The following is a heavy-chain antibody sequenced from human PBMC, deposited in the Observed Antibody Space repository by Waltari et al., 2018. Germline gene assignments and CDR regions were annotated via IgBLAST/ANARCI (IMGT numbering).Heavy chain of an antibody. CDR2: VDPEDGET. Sequence: EVQLVQSGAEVKKPGATVKISCKVSGYTFNDYYLPWVKRAPGKGLEWMGLVDPEDGETIYAEKFQGRVTITADTSTDTAYMELSSLRSEDTAVYYCATGVVVVIATGFDYWGQGTLVTVSS. V-gene: IGHV1-69-2*01. CDR1: GYTFNDYY. CDR3: ATGVVVVIATGFDY. D-gene: IGHD2-21*01. J-gene: IGHJ4*02.